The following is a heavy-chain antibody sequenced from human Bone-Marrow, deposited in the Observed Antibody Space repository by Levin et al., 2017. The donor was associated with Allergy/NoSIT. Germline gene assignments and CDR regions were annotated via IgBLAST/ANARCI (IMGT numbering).Heavy chain of an antibody. CDR1: GFTFRSAA. D-gene: IGHD5-18*01. J-gene: IGHJ4*01. V-gene: IGHV3-30-3*01. CDR3: TRGGVETAMALFDY. CDR2: ISYDATEK. Sequence: PGGSLRLSCAVSGFTFRSAAMDWVRQAPGKGLEWVAVISYDATEKYFADSVKARFTISRDNSKNTLYLQLNSLREDDTALYYCTRGGVETAMALFDYWGHGTLVTVSS.